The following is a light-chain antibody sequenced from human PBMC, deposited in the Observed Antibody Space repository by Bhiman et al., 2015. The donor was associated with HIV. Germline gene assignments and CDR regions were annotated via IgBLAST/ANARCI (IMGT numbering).Light chain of an antibody. CDR3: CSYGGSANSVV. Sequence: QSALTQPASVSGSPGQSITISCTGTTSDVGGYNYVSWYQQRPGKAPKLMIFDVTKRPSGVSDRFSGSKSGNTASLTISGLQTEDEADYYCCSYGGSANSVVFGGGTKLT. J-gene: IGLJ2*01. CDR2: DVT. CDR1: TSDVGGYNY. V-gene: IGLV2-23*02.